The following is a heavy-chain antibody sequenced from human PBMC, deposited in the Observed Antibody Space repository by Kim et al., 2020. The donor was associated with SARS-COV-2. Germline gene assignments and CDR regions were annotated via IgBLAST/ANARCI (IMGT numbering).Heavy chain of an antibody. J-gene: IGHJ4*02. V-gene: IGHV3-20*01. CDR3: ARKGGSSSVDYYFDY. CDR2: INWNGGST. CDR1: GFTFDDYG. Sequence: GGSLRLSCAASGFTFDDYGMSWVRQAPGKGLEWVSGINWNGGSTGYADSVKGRFTISRDNAKNSLYLQMNSLRAEDTALYHCARKGGSSSVDYYFDYWGQGTLVTVSS. D-gene: IGHD6-6*01.